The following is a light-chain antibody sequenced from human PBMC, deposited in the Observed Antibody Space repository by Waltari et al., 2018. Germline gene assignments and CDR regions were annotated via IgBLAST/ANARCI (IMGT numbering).Light chain of an antibody. CDR1: KLGDNY. Sequence: SYELTQPPSVSVSPGQTASITCSGDKLGDNYACWYQQKPGQSPVLVIYQDSKRTSGIPERFSGANSGNTATLTISGTQAMDEADYYCQAWDSSTAVFGGGTKLTVL. CDR2: QDS. CDR3: QAWDSSTAV. J-gene: IGLJ2*01. V-gene: IGLV3-1*01.